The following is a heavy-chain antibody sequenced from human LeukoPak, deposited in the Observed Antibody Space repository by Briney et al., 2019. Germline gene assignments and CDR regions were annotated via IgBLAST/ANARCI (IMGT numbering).Heavy chain of an antibody. CDR2: IRYDGSNK. CDR3: AKTFGSGSYSPSDY. J-gene: IGHJ4*02. Sequence: GGSLRLSCAASGFTFSSYGTHWVRQAPGKGLEWVAFIRYDGSNKYYADSVKGRFTISRDNSKNTLYLQMNSLRAEDTAVYYCAKTFGSGSYSPSDYWGQGTLVTVSS. CDR1: GFTFSSYG. D-gene: IGHD3-10*01. V-gene: IGHV3-30*02.